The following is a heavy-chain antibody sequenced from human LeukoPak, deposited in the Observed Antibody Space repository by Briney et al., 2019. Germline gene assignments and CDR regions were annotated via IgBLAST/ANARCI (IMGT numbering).Heavy chain of an antibody. CDR1: GGSISSGDYY. CDR3: AREDTPSGFDY. Sequence: SETLSLTCTVSGGSISSGDYYWSWIRQPPGKGLEWIGYIYYSGSTYYNPSLKSRVTISVDTSKNQFSLKLSSVTAADTAVYYCAREDTPSGFDYWGQGTLVTVSS. D-gene: IGHD3-10*01. J-gene: IGHJ4*02. CDR2: IYYSGST. V-gene: IGHV4-30-4*08.